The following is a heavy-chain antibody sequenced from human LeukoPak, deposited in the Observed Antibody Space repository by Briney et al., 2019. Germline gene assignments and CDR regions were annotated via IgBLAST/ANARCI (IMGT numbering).Heavy chain of an antibody. CDR3: AKDIAAAGGPCAY. J-gene: IGHJ4*02. CDR2: IRSDGSDN. CDR1: GFTFSGYD. D-gene: IGHD6-13*01. V-gene: IGHV3-30*02. Sequence: GGSLRLSCAASGFTFSGYDMHWVRQAPGKGLEWVALIRSDGSDNYYADSVKGRFTISRDNSKNTVFLQMNSLRAEDTAVYYCAKDIAAAGGPCAYWGRGTLVTVSS.